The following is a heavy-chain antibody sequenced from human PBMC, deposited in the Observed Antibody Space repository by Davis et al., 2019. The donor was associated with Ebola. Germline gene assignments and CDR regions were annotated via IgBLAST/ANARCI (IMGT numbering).Heavy chain of an antibody. V-gene: IGHV1-69*02. D-gene: IGHD6-13*01. CDR2: IIPILGIA. J-gene: IGHJ5*02. CDR1: GGTFSSYT. Sequence: SVKVSCKASGGTFSSYTISWVRQAPGQGLEWMGRIIPILGIANYAQKFQGRVTITADKSTSTAYMELSSLRSEDTAVYYCARRGTSSWYAGWFDPWGQGTLVTVSS. CDR3: ARRGTSSWYAGWFDP.